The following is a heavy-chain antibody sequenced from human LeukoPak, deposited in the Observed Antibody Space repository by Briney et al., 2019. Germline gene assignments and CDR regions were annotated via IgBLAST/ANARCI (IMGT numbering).Heavy chain of an antibody. Sequence: ASVKVSCKASGGTFDNSAINWVRQAPGQGLEWMGRIIPILNIPNYAQKLQGRVTIAADKSTSTAYMELSSLRSDDTAVYYCVRWGAYYYYYNLDVWGKGTTVTVSS. CDR1: GGTFDNSA. CDR3: VRWGAYYYYYNLDV. J-gene: IGHJ6*03. CDR2: IIPILNIP. D-gene: IGHD1-26*01. V-gene: IGHV1-69*04.